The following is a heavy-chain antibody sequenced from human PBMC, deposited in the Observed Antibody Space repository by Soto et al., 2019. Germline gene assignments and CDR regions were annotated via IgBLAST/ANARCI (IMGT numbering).Heavy chain of an antibody. CDR2: IYFRGTT. D-gene: IGHD3-22*01. V-gene: IGHV4-59*11. CDR1: GGFISSHD. CDR3: ARMNYYDTSGYPFDY. J-gene: IGHJ4*02. Sequence: SDDLSLTYTVSGGFISSHDWSGSRQPPGKGLEWSGYIYFRGTTNYNPSLKSRVTMSADTSKNQFSLKLNSVTAADTAVYYCARMNYYDTSGYPFDYWGQ.